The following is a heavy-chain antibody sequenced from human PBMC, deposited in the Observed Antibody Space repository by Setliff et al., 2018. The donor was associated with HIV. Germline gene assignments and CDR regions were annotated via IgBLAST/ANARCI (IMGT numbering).Heavy chain of an antibody. D-gene: IGHD3-10*01. CDR2: VYYNGVT. Sequence: IRQPPGKGLEWIGYVYYNGVTNYNPSLKSRVTISLDTSNSQFSLKLSSLTAADTAVYYCARVSYYGSFYYNYYMDVWGKGTTVTVSS. CDR3: ARVSYYGSFYYNYYMDV. J-gene: IGHJ6*03. V-gene: IGHV4-59*01.